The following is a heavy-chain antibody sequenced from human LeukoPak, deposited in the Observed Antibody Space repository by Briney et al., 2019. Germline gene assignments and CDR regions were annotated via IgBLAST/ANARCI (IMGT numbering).Heavy chain of an antibody. Sequence: SETLSLTCAVYGGSFSGYYWSWIRQPPGKGLEWIGEINHSGSTNYNPSLKSRVTISVDTSKNQFSLKLSSVTAADTAVYYCARHPVVKGITMVRGVMATNYMDVWGKGTTVTISS. V-gene: IGHV4-34*01. CDR2: INHSGST. D-gene: IGHD3-10*01. CDR1: GGSFSGYY. J-gene: IGHJ6*03. CDR3: ARHPVVKGITMVRGVMATNYMDV.